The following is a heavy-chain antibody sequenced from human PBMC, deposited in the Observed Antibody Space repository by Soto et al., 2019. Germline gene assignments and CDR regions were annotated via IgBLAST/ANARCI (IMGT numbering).Heavy chain of an antibody. V-gene: IGHV4-34*01. D-gene: IGHD3-10*01. CDR3: ARTVGSSGDYFDY. CDR1: GGSFSGCY. J-gene: IGHJ4*02. CDR2: INHRGST. Sequence: QVQLQQWGAGLLKPSETLSLTCAVYGGSFSGCYWSWVRQPPGKGLEWIGEINHRGSTNYNPSLKSRVTISVDTSTNQFSLELSSVTAADTAVYYCARTVGSSGDYFDYWGQGTQVSVSS.